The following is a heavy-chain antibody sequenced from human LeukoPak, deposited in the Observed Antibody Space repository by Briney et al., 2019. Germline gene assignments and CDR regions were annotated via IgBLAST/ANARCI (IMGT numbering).Heavy chain of an antibody. CDR2: IRSKGNNYAT. Sequence: PGGSLRLSCAASGFTFTDSGIHWVRQASGKGLEWVGRIRSKGNNYATAYAASVKGRFTISRDDSKNTAHLQMDSLRTEDTAVYYCTRHIENYDFWSDYDNWLDPWGQGTLVTVSS. CDR3: TRHIENYDFWSDYDNWLDP. V-gene: IGHV3-73*01. J-gene: IGHJ5*02. D-gene: IGHD3-3*01. CDR1: GFTFTDSG.